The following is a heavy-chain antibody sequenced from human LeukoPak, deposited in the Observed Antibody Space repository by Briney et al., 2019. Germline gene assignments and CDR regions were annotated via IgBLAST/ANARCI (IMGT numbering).Heavy chain of an antibody. CDR2: IYYSGST. CDR3: ARGYYDFWSGYYHDAFDI. J-gene: IGHJ3*02. D-gene: IGHD3-3*01. Sequence: PSETLSLTCTVSGGSISSHYWSWIRQPPGKGLEWIGYIYYSGSTNYNPSLKSRVTISVDTSKNQFSLKLSSVTAADTAVYYCARGYYDFWSGYYHDAFDIWGQGTMVTVPS. V-gene: IGHV4-59*11. CDR1: GGSISSHY.